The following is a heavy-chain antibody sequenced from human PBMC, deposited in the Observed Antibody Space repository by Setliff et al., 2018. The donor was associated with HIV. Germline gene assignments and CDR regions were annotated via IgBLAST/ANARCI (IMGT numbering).Heavy chain of an antibody. CDR2: ILPFFDTA. CDR3: ARDWVAGTSGYYYYYMDV. J-gene: IGHJ6*03. Sequence: ASVKVSCKVSGGTFTRNCISWVRQAPGQGLEWMGGILPFFDTANYAQKFQGRVTITADESTSTVHMELSSLTSEDTAVYYCARDWVAGTSGYYYYYMDVWGKGTTVTVSS. CDR1: GGTFTRNC. V-gene: IGHV1-69*13. D-gene: IGHD6-19*01.